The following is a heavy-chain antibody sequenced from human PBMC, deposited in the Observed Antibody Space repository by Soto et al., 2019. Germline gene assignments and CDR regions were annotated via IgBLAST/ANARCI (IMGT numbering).Heavy chain of an antibody. D-gene: IGHD1-1*01. Sequence: PGGSLRLSCAASGFTFSIYATHWVRQAPGKGLEWVAVISYDGNNKYYTDSVKGRFTISRDNSKNTVFLQMNSLRAEDTAVYYCAKEFMDWNYYYVLDFWGQGSTVTVSS. CDR3: AKEFMDWNYYYVLDF. CDR2: ISYDGNNK. J-gene: IGHJ6*02. V-gene: IGHV3-30*18. CDR1: GFTFSIYA.